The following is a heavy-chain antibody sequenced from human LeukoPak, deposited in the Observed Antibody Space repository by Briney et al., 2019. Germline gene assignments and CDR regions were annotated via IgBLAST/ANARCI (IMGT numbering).Heavy chain of an antibody. V-gene: IGHV4-39*01. CDR1: GGSISRSGYF. CDR2: IYYSGTT. D-gene: IGHD1-7*01. CDR3: AKMELYEGNHAFDI. Sequence: SETLSLTCTVSGGSISRSGYFWGWIRQPPGKGLEWIGSIYYSGTTDHNPSLKSRVTMSVDTSKNQFSLRLTSVTADDTAVYYCAKMELYEGNHAFDIWGQGAMVTVSP. J-gene: IGHJ3*02.